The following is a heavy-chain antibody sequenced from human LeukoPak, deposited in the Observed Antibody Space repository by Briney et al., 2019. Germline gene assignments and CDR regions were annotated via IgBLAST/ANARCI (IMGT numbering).Heavy chain of an antibody. Sequence: GGSLRLSCAASGFTFSSSAMSWVRQAPGKGLEWVSNISGSGSGGSTYYADSVKGRFTISRDNSKNTLYLQMNSLRAEDTAVYYCARDLRIGYSGYALQPLGYWGQGTLVTVSS. J-gene: IGHJ4*02. CDR1: GFTFSSSA. V-gene: IGHV3-23*01. D-gene: IGHD5-12*01. CDR2: ISGSGSGGST. CDR3: ARDLRIGYSGYALQPLGY.